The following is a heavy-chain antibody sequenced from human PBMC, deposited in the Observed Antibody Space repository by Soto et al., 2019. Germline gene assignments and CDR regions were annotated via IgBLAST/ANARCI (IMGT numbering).Heavy chain of an antibody. CDR2: TSNSGST. CDR1: GGSITSSGYY. J-gene: IGHJ4*02. CDR3: ARGGGSTKVDY. D-gene: IGHD2-2*01. V-gene: IGHV4-31*03. Sequence: QVQLQESGPGLVKPSQTLSLTCTVSGGSITSSGYYWSWIRQHAGEGLEWIGFTSNSGSTSYNPSLKSRVTLSVDTSSNQFSLNLKSVTAADTAVYYCARGGGSTKVDYWGQGTLVTVSP.